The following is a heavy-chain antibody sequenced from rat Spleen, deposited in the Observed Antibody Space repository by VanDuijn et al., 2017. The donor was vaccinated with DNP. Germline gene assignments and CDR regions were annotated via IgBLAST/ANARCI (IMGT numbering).Heavy chain of an antibody. J-gene: IGHJ2*01. CDR1: GFTFSSYW. Sequence: EVQLVETGGGLVQPGRSLKLSCVASGFTFSSYWMYWIRQAPGKGLEWVASINTDGGSTYYPDSVKGRFTVSSDNAKSSLYLQMNSLRSEDTATYYCARDIEHYWGQGVMVTVSS. V-gene: IGHV5-58*01. CDR2: INTDGGST. CDR3: ARDIEHY.